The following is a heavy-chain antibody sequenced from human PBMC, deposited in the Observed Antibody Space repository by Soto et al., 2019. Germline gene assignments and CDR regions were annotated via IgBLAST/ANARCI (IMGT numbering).Heavy chain of an antibody. J-gene: IGHJ4*02. CDR1: GGSISRGDFS. V-gene: IGHV4-30-2*01. CDR2: IYRSGST. CDR3: ARGKTNYFFDL. D-gene: IGHD1-7*01. Sequence: QLQLQKSGSGLVKPSQTLSLTCVVSGGSISRGDFSWTWIRQPPGKGLEWVGYIYRSGSTYYNPSLKSPVSISLDKSKNQFSLNLTSVTAADTAVYYCARGKTNYFFDLWGQGHLVTVSS.